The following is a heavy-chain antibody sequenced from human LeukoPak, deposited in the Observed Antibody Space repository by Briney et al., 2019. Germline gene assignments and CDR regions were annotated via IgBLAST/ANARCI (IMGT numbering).Heavy chain of an antibody. CDR2: TYYRSKWYS. D-gene: IGHD6-19*01. J-gene: IGHJ6*02. CDR1: GDSVSSTSAA. V-gene: IGHV6-1*01. CDR3: ARNLIDSSGWPPWYYGMDV. Sequence: SQTLSLTCAISGDSVSSTSAAWNWIRQSPSRGLEWLGRTYYRSKWYSDYAAYVRGRITVNPDTSTNQFSLKLSSVTAADTAVYYCARNLIDSSGWPPWYYGMDVWGQGTTVTVSS.